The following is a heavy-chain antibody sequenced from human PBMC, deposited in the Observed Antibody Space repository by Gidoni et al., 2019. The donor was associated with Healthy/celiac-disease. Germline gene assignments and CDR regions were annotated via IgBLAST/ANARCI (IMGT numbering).Heavy chain of an antibody. CDR2: IWYDGSNK. J-gene: IGHJ4*02. D-gene: IGHD2-15*01. Sequence: QVQLVESGGGVVQPGRSLRLSWAASGFTFSSYGMHWVRPAPGQGLGWVAVIWYDGSNKYYADSVKGRFTISRDNSKNTLYLQMNSLRAEDTAVYYCARDAQVGGPLYYFDYWGQGTLVTVSS. CDR1: GFTFSSYG. V-gene: IGHV3-33*01. CDR3: ARDAQVGGPLYYFDY.